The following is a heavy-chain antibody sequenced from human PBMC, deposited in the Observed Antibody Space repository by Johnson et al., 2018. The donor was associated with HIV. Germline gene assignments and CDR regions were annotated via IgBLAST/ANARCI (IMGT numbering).Heavy chain of an antibody. V-gene: IGHV3-66*01. D-gene: IGHD3-22*01. CDR3: AKDRYYDSSGPDAFDI. CDR1: GITVSSNY. CDR2: IYSGGST. J-gene: IGHJ3*02. Sequence: MLLVESGGGLVQPGGSLRLSCAASGITVSSNYMSWVRQAPGKGLEWVSVIYSGGSTYYADSAKGRFTISRDNSKNTLYLQMNSLRAEDTAVYYCAKDRYYDSSGPDAFDIWGQGTMVTVSS.